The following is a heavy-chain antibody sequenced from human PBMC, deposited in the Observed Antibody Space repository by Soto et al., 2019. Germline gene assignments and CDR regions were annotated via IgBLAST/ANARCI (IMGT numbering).Heavy chain of an antibody. D-gene: IGHD1-20*01. CDR1: GYTFTSYD. CDR2: MNPNRGNT. V-gene: IGHV1-8*01. J-gene: IGHJ5*02. Sequence: QVQLVQSGAEVKKPGASVKVSCKASGYTFTSYDINWVRQATGQGLEWMGWMNPNRGNTGYAQKFQGRVTMTRNTSIRTAYMELSSLRSEDTAVYYCARGDNLLPLVWFDPGGQGTLVTVSS. CDR3: ARGDNLLPLVWFDP.